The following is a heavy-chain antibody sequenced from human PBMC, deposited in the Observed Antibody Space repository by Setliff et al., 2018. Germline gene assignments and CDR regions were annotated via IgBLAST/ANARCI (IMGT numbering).Heavy chain of an antibody. CDR3: AREFPGGTKGFDY. V-gene: IGHV1-2*02. D-gene: IGHD1-1*01. CDR1: GYTFTGYY. J-gene: IGHJ4*02. CDR2: INPDSGGT. Sequence: GASVKVSCKASGYTFTGYYMHWVRQAPGQGLEWMGWINPDSGGTNYAQKFQGRVTMTRDTSISTAYMELNSLRFEDTAVYYCAREFPGGTKGFDYWGQGTLVTVSS.